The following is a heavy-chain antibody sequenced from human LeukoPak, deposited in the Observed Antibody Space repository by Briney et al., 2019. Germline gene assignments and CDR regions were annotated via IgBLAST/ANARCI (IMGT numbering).Heavy chain of an antibody. CDR3: ARVRPTPWIFDI. CDR1: GYTFTGYY. J-gene: IGHJ4*02. Sequence: ASVKVSCKASGYTFTGYYMHWVRQAPGQGLEWMGWINPNSGGTNYAQNFRGRATMTRDTSISTAYMELSRLRSEDTAVYYCARVRPTPWIFDIWGQGTLITVSS. D-gene: IGHD3-3*01. CDR2: INPNSGGT. V-gene: IGHV1-2*02.